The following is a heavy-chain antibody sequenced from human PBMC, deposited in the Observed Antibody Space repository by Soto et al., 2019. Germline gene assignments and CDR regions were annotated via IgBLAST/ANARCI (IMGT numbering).Heavy chain of an antibody. CDR2: IYWSGDE. V-gene: IGHV2-5*01. CDR3: ARGVATLPVFAFDI. Sequence: QGTLKESGPTLVKPTQPLTLTCSFSGFSLSTSGVGVGWIRQSPGKALEWLALIYWSGDEHYRPSLKSRLSIIKDTSKNHVVLIMTNMDPVDTATYSCARGVATLPVFAFDIWGQGTMVTVSS. D-gene: IGHD6-6*01. J-gene: IGHJ3*02. CDR1: GFSLSTSGVG.